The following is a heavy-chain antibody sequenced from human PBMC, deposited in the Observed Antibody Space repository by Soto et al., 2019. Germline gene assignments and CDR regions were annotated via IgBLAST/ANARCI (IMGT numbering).Heavy chain of an antibody. Sequence: GASVKVSCKASGYTFTSYAMHWVRQAPGQRLEWMGWINAGNGNTKYSQKFQGRVTITRDTSASTAYMELSSLRSEDTAVYYCARGVPDVQDSDLIPSFDYWGQGTLVTVSS. CDR3: ARGVPDVQDSDLIPSFDY. J-gene: IGHJ4*02. V-gene: IGHV1-3*01. CDR1: GYTFTSYA. D-gene: IGHD1-1*01. CDR2: INAGNGNT.